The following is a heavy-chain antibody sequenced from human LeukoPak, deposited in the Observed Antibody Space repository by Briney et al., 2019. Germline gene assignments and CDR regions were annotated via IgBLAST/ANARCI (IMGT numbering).Heavy chain of an antibody. CDR2: INSDESTT. CDR1: GFTFSRYW. CDR3: ARGGSPPEALGDALDI. Sequence: GGSLRLSCAASGFTFSRYWMHWVRQAPGKGLVWVSRINSDESTTRYADSVKGRFTISRDNAKNTLYLQMNSLRAEDTAVYYCARGGSPPEALGDALDIWGQGTMVTVSS. D-gene: IGHD1-26*01. V-gene: IGHV3-74*01. J-gene: IGHJ3*02.